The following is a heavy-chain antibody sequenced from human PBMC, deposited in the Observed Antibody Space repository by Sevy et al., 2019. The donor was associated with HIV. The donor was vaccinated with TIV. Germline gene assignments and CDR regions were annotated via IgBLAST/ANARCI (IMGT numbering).Heavy chain of an antibody. Sequence: GGSLRLSCAVSGFTFRSYWMSWVRQAPGKGLEWVAHIKVDGSEKYHVDSVKDRFTISRDNAKNSLFLQMNSLRVEDTAVYYCARDCSSTSCLWGLDVWGQGTAVTDSS. D-gene: IGHD2-2*01. CDR3: ARDCSSTSCLWGLDV. CDR2: IKVDGSEK. J-gene: IGHJ6*02. V-gene: IGHV3-7*03. CDR1: GFTFRSYW.